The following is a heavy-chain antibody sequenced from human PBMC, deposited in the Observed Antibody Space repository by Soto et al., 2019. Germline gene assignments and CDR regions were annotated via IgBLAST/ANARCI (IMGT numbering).Heavy chain of an antibody. CDR2: IYYFGST. CDR1: GGSISSGGYY. V-gene: IGHV4-31*03. J-gene: IGHJ4*02. CDR3: ARVGPRNYYDSSGYYYYFDY. Sequence: SETLSLTCTVSGGSISSGGYYWSWIRQHPGKGLEWIGYIYYFGSTYYNLFLKSRVTISVDTSKNQFSLKLSSVTAADTAAYYCARVGPRNYYDSSGYYYYFDYWGQGTLVTVSS. D-gene: IGHD3-22*01.